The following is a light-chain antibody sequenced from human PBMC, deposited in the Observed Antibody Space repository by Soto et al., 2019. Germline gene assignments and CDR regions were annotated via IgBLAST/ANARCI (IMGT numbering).Light chain of an antibody. V-gene: IGKV3-11*01. Sequence: EIVLTQSPATLSLSPGERATLSCRASQSVSSYLAWYQQKPGQAPRLLIYDAFNRATGIPARFSGSGSGTDFTLTITSLEPEDFAVYYCQQRGNCPPDFGPGTKVDIK. CDR3: QQRGNCPPD. CDR1: QSVSSY. J-gene: IGKJ3*01. CDR2: DAF.